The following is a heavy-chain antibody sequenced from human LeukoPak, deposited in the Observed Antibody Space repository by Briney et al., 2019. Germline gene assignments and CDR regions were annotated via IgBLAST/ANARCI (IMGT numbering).Heavy chain of an antibody. CDR1: GYTFTGYY. CDR2: INPNSGGT. V-gene: IGHV1-2*02. Sequence: ASVKVSCKASGYTFTGYYMHWVRQAPGQGLEWMGWINPNSGGTNYAQRFQGRVTMTRDTSISTAYMELSRLRSDDTAVYYCARVKAAAGKVDYWGQGTLVTVSS. J-gene: IGHJ4*02. CDR3: ARVKAAAGKVDY. D-gene: IGHD6-13*01.